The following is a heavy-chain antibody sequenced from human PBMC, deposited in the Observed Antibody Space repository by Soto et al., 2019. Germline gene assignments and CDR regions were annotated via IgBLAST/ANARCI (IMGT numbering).Heavy chain of an antibody. CDR3: ARGPFAKLYYYYRMDV. V-gene: IGHV3-21*01. CDR2: ISSSSSYI. J-gene: IGHJ6*02. CDR1: GFTFSSYS. D-gene: IGHD3-3*01. Sequence: GGSLRLSCAASGFTFSSYSMNWVRQAPGKGLEWVSSISSSSSYIYYADSVKGRFTISRDNAKNSLYLQMNSLRAEDTAVYYCARGPFAKLYYYYRMDVWGQGTTVTVSS.